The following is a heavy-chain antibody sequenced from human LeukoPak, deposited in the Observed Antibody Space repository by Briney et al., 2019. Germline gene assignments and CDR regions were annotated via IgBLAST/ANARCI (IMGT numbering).Heavy chain of an antibody. V-gene: IGHV1-18*01. CDR3: ARVNLPNLWFGESPRRYYYYMDV. D-gene: IGHD3-10*01. CDR2: ISAYNGNT. J-gene: IGHJ6*03. CDR1: GYTFTSYG. Sequence: AASVKVSCKASGYTFTSYGISWVRQAPGQGLEWMGWISAYNGNTNYAQKLQGRVTMTTDTSTSTAYMELRSLRSDDTVVYYCARVNLPNLWFGESPRRYYYYMDVWGKGTTVTVSS.